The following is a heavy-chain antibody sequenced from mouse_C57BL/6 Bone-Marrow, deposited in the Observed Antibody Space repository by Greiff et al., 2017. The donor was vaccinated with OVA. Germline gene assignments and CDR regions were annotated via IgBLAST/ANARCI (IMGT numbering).Heavy chain of an antibody. J-gene: IGHJ2*01. Sequence: EVKLVESGGGLVQPGGSLKLSCAASGFTFSDYGMAWVRQAPRKGPEWVAFISNLAYSIYYADTVTGRFTISRENAKNTLYLDMSSLRSEDTAMYYCARHGDYYSNYFDYWGQGTTLTVSS. CDR1: GFTFSDYG. V-gene: IGHV5-15*01. CDR3: ARHGDYYSNYFDY. CDR2: ISNLAYSI. D-gene: IGHD2-5*01.